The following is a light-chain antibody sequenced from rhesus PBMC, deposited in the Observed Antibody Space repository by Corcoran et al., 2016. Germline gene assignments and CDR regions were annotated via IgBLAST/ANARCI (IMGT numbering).Light chain of an antibody. CDR2: KAS. CDR3: LQYSSSPFT. J-gene: IGKJ3*01. CDR1: HSIDTW. V-gene: IGKV1-22*01. Sequence: DIQMTQSPSSLSASVGDTVTITCRASHSIDTWLDWSKQKPGKDPRLLIYKASSLQSGVPSRFRGSGSGTDFTLTISSLRPEDFATCYCLQYSSSPFTFGPVTKLDIK.